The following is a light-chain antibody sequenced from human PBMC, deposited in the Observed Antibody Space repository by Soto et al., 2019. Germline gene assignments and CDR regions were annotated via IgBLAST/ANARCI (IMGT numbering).Light chain of an antibody. V-gene: IGKV3-20*01. CDR1: HSVISN. CDR3: QQYGSLSWT. CDR2: GAS. Sequence: EIVMTQSPSTLSVSPGEGATLPCRASHSVISNLAWYQQKPGQSPRLLIFGASTRATGTPAGFSGSGSGTDFTLTISRLEPEDFAVYYCQQYGSLSWTFGQGTKVDIK. J-gene: IGKJ1*01.